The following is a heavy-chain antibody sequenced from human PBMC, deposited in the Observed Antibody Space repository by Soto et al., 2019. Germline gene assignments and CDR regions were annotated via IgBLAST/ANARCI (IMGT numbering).Heavy chain of an antibody. CDR2: IKQDGSEK. CDR1: GFIFSSYW. V-gene: IGHV3-7*01. D-gene: IGHD3-9*01. CDR3: ERDAEALRYFDWLLLLQSFDY. Sequence: GGSLGLSCAAYGFIFSSYWMRWVRQAPGKGLEWVANIKQDGSEKYYVDSVKGRFTISRDNAKNSLYLQMNSLRAEDTAVYYCERDAEALRYFDWLLLLQSFDYWGQGTLVTVSS. J-gene: IGHJ4*02.